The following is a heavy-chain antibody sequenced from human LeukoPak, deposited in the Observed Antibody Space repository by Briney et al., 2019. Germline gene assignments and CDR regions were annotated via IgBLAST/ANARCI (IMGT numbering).Heavy chain of an antibody. J-gene: IGHJ6*03. V-gene: IGHV1-46*01. CDR1: GYTFTSYY. Sequence: ASVKVPCKASGYTFTSYYMHWVRQAPGQGLEWMGIINPSGGSTSYAQKFQGRVTMTRDTSTSTVYMELSSLRSEDTAVYYCARDPGAHYCSSTSCYKAAYYYYYMDVWGKGTTVTVSS. CDR2: INPSGGST. D-gene: IGHD2-2*02. CDR3: ARDPGAHYCSSTSCYKAAYYYYYMDV.